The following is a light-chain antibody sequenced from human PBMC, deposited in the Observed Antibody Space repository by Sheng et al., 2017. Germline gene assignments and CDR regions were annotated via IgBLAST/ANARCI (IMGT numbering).Light chain of an antibody. J-gene: IGLJ2*01. CDR2: VNTDGTH. Sequence: VLTQSPSVSASLGASVRLNCTLTSGHRHYPIAWHQQQPQKAPRFLMKVNTDGTHIEGGGIPDRFSGSGSGTERYLSISSLQSDDEADYYCQTWGTGTPFGGGTKLTV. CDR1: SGHRHYP. CDR3: QTWGTGTP. V-gene: IGLV4-69*01.